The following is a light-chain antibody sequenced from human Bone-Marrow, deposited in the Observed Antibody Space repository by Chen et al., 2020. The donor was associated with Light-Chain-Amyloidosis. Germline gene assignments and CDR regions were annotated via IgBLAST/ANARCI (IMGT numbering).Light chain of an antibody. CDR3: VQALQTPRT. J-gene: IGKJ5*01. V-gene: IGKV2-28*01. Sequence: DIVVTQSPLSLPVTPGEPASISCRSSQSLLHSNGYNYLDWYVQKPGQSPQVLISLGSNRASGVPDRFSGSGSGTDFTLKISRVEAEDFGVYYCVQALQTPRTFGQGTRLEIK. CDR1: QSLLHSNGYNY. CDR2: LGS.